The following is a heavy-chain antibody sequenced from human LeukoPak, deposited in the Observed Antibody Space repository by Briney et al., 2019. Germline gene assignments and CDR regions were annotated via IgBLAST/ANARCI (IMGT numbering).Heavy chain of an antibody. CDR1: GFTLSRYA. J-gene: IGHJ1*01. V-gene: IGHV3-23*01. Sequence: GGSLRLSCGASGFTLSRYALSCVRDAPGRGLEGGSARSGSGGSTYYADSVRGRFTVSRDNSKNTLYLQMNSLRAEDTAVYYCAKFAAGVYVVGVEHWGEESLVTVSS. CDR3: AKFAAGVYVVGVEH. CDR2: RSGSGGST. D-gene: IGHD5/OR15-5a*01.